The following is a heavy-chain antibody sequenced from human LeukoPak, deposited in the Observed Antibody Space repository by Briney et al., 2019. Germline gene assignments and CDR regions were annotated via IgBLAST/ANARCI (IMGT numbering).Heavy chain of an antibody. CDR3: VRESVSGNFDY. CDR2: ISSSSSYI. J-gene: IGHJ4*02. Sequence: GGSLRLSCAASGFTFSSYSMNWVRQAPGKGLEWVSSISSSSSYIYYADSVKGRFTISRDNAKNSLYLQMNSLRVEDTAVYYCVRESVSGNFDYWGQGTLVTVSS. D-gene: IGHD3-10*01. V-gene: IGHV3-21*04. CDR1: GFTFSSYS.